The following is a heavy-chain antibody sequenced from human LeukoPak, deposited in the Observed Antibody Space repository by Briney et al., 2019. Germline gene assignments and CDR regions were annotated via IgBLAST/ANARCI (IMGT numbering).Heavy chain of an antibody. Sequence: PGGSLKLSCAASGFTVSRNYMSWVRQGPGKGLEWVSLIFSAGNTYYADFVKGRFTISRDISKNTLYLQMNSLRAEDTAVYYCATEEGYYDSSGYYYSRDAFDIWGQGTMVTVSS. CDR2: IFSAGNT. V-gene: IGHV3-66*01. J-gene: IGHJ3*02. CDR1: GFTVSRNY. D-gene: IGHD3-22*01. CDR3: ATEEGYYDSSGYYYSRDAFDI.